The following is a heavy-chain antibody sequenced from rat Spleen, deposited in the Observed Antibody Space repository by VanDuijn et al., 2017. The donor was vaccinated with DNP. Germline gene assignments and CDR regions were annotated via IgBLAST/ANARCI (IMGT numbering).Heavy chain of an antibody. D-gene: IGHD1-11*01. CDR2: INSAGST. J-gene: IGHJ1*01. Sequence: EVQLQESGPGLVKPSQSLSLTCSVTGYSITSTYRWNWIRKFPGNKLEWMGYINSAGSTNYNPSLRGRISIPRDTSKNQFFLQVNSVTTEDTATYYCARGLNYGGYNYYWYFDFWGPGTMVTVSS. V-gene: IGHV3-3*01. CDR1: GYSITSTYR. CDR3: ARGLNYGGYNYYWYFDF.